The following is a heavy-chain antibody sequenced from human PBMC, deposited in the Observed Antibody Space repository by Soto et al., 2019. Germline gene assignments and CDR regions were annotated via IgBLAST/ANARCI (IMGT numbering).Heavy chain of an antibody. V-gene: IGHV3-23*01. Sequence: AGGSLRLSCAGSGFTLSMSAVSWVRQAPGKGLEWVSYISDSGDRTYYADSVKGRFTISRDRSKNTVSLQMNTLRAEDTALYYCAKDRGIIVKAGDAFDVWGQGTMVTVSS. CDR3: AKDRGIIVKAGDAFDV. J-gene: IGHJ3*01. CDR2: ISDSGDRT. D-gene: IGHD3-16*02. CDR1: GFTLSMSA.